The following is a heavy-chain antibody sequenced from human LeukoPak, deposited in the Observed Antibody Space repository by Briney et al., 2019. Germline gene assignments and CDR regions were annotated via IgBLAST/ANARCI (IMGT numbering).Heavy chain of an antibody. Sequence: SETLSLTCTVSGDSISSGTYYWGWIRQPPGKGLEWIGNIHYGGSTYYNPSLKSRVTIYVDTSKKQFSLKLSSVTAADTALYYCARLGGVRGYYYYYMDVWGKGTTVTVSS. CDR2: IHYGGST. CDR1: GDSISSGTYY. V-gene: IGHV4-39*01. D-gene: IGHD3-10*01. J-gene: IGHJ6*03. CDR3: ARLGGVRGYYYYYMDV.